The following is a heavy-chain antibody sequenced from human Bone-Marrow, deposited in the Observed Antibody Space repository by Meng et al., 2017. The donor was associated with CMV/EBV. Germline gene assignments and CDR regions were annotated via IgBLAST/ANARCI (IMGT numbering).Heavy chain of an antibody. J-gene: IGHJ3*02. CDR1: GYTFTSYG. Sequence: ASVKVSCKASGYTFTSYGISWVRQAPGQGLEWMGWISDYNGNTNYAQKLQGRVTMTTDTSTSTAYMELRSLGSDDTAVYYCRRGRVGATRRGFDIWGQGTMVTVSS. D-gene: IGHD1-26*01. V-gene: IGHV1-18*01. CDR3: RRGRVGATRRGFDI. CDR2: ISDYNGNT.